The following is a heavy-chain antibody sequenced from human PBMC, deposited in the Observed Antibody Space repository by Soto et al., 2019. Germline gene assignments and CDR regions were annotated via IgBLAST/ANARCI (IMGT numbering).Heavy chain of an antibody. CDR3: AKDPGYYDFWSGYSYYYGMEV. CDR1: GFTFSSYG. D-gene: IGHD3-3*01. CDR2: ISYDGSKK. Sequence: GGSLRLSCAASGFTFSSYGMHWVRQAPGKGLEWVAVISYDGSKKYYADSVKGRFTISRDNSKNTLYLQMNSLRAEDTAVYYCAKDPGYYDFWSGYSYYYGMEVWGEGTTVTVSS. J-gene: IGHJ6*04. V-gene: IGHV3-30*18.